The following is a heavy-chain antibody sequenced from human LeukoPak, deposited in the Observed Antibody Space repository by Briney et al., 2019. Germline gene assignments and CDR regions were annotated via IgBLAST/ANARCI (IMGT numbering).Heavy chain of an antibody. CDR2: ISSSSSYI. CDR3: ARDRALEYYGMDV. CDR1: GFTFSSYS. J-gene: IGHJ6*04. D-gene: IGHD3-3*01. V-gene: IGHV3-21*01. Sequence: PGGSLRLSCAASGFTFSSYSMNWVRQAPGKGLEWVSSISSSSSYIYYADSVKGRFTISRDNAKNSLYLQMNSLRAEDTAVYYCARDRALEYYGMDVWGKGTTVTVSS.